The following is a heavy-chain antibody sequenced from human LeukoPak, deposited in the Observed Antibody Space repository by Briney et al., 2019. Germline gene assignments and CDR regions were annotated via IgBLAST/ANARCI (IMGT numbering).Heavy chain of an antibody. CDR3: ARQAVSYFDY. J-gene: IGHJ4*02. CDR1: GYSFTSHW. Sequence: GESLKISCKGSGYSFTSHWIGWVRQLPGKGLEWMGIIYPGDSDTRYSPSFQGQVTISADKSSSTAYLQWSSLKASDTAMYYCARQAVSYFDYWGQGTLVTVSS. V-gene: IGHV5-51*01. CDR2: IYPGDSDT. D-gene: IGHD3-16*02.